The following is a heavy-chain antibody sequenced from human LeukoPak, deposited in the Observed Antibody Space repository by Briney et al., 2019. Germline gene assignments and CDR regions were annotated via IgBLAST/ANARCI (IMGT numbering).Heavy chain of an antibody. V-gene: IGHV3-23*01. J-gene: IGHJ6*02. CDR2: ISGSGGST. D-gene: IGHD2-2*01. CDR1: GFTFSSYA. Sequence: PGGSLRLSCAASGFTFSSYAMSWVRQAPGKGLEWVSAISGSGGSTYYADSVKGRFTISRDNSKNTLYLQMNSLRAEDTAVYYCAKDGGYCSCTSCSLLGMDVWGQGTTVTVSS. CDR3: AKDGGYCSCTSCSLLGMDV.